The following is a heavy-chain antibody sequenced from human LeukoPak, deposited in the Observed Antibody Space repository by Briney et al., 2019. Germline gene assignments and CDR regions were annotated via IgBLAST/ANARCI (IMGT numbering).Heavy chain of an antibody. D-gene: IGHD2-2*01. CDR2: IWYDGSNK. CDR3: ARGQDIVVVPASDYYYGMDV. Sequence: GGSLRLSCAAPGFTFSSYGMHWVRQAPGKGLEWVAVIWYDGSNKYYADSGKGRFTISRDNSKNTLYLQMNSLRAEDTAVYYCARGQDIVVVPASDYYYGMDVWGQGTTVTVSS. CDR1: GFTFSSYG. V-gene: IGHV3-33*01. J-gene: IGHJ6*02.